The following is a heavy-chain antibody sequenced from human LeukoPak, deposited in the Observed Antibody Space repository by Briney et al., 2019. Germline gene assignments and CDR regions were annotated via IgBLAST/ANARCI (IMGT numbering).Heavy chain of an antibody. Sequence: ASVKVSCKASGFVFTRYGITWVRQAPGQGLEWVGWTSTFSGLTNYAEKVQDRVTMTTDTDTGTAYLEMRSLRFDDTAVYYCARAGSSSWTATFDYWGQGTLLTVAS. CDR2: TSTFSGLT. D-gene: IGHD6-13*01. CDR1: GFVFTRYG. J-gene: IGHJ4*02. CDR3: ARAGSSSWTATFDY. V-gene: IGHV1-18*01.